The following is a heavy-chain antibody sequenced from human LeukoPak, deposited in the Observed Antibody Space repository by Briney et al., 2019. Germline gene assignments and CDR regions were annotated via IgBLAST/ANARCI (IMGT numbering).Heavy chain of an antibody. V-gene: IGHV3-7*01. CDR2: IKQDGSEK. J-gene: IGHJ4*02. CDR3: ARDSGRVNY. D-gene: IGHD6-19*01. CDR1: GFTFSSYW. Sequence: GRSLRLSCAASGFTFSSYWMSWVRQAPGKGLEWVANIKQDGSEKNYVDSVKGRFTISRDNAKNSLFLQMNSLRPEDTAVYYCARDSGRVNYWGQGTLVTVSS.